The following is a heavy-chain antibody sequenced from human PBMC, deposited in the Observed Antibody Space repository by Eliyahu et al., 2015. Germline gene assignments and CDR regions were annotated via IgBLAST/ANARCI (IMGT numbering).Heavy chain of an antibody. Sequence: EVQLVEAGGGLVKPGGSLRXSCAATGFIFNNYRMNWVRQAPGKGLEWVSSITSSGSYVYYADSVKGRFTISRDNAKNSLFLQMNSLRAEDTAVYYCARQKDIPIFADYAFHVWGQGTMVTVSS. CDR1: GFIFNNYR. V-gene: IGHV3-21*01. D-gene: IGHD2-15*01. CDR2: ITSSGSYV. J-gene: IGHJ3*01. CDR3: ARQKDIPIFADYAFHV.